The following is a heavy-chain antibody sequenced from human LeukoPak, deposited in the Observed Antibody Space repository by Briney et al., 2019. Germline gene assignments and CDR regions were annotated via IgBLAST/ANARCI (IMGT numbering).Heavy chain of an antibody. Sequence: SVKVSCKASVGTFSSYAISWVRQAPGQGLEWMGGIIPIFGTAHYAQKFQGRVTITTDESTSTAYMELSSLRSEDTAVYYCARVSGSLADPEYYFDYWGQGTLVTVSS. J-gene: IGHJ4*02. CDR2: IIPIFGTA. CDR3: ARVSGSLADPEYYFDY. D-gene: IGHD3-3*01. CDR1: VGTFSSYA. V-gene: IGHV1-69*05.